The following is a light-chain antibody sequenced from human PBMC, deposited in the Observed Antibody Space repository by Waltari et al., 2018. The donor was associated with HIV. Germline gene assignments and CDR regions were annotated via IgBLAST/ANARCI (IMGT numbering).Light chain of an antibody. Sequence: QSVLTQPPSVSAAPGQKVTISCSGRSSNIGNNQVSCYQQLPGTAPKLLIYDNNKRPSGIPDRFSASKSGTSATLGITGLQTGDEAEYYCGAWDSSLSAVVFGTGTKVTVL. CDR1: SSNIGNNQ. J-gene: IGLJ1*01. V-gene: IGLV1-51*01. CDR3: GAWDSSLSAVV. CDR2: DNN.